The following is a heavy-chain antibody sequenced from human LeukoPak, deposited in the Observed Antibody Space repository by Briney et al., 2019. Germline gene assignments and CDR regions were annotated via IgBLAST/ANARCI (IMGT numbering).Heavy chain of an antibody. CDR3: ARDVGTGYYYYMDV. CDR1: GYTFTTFD. V-gene: IGHV1-8*01. Sequence: ASVKVSCKASGYTFTTFDINWVRQAPGQGLEWMGWMSPHSGNTGYAQKFQGGVTMTTDNSITTAYMELSSLRSEDTAVYYCARDVGTGYYYYMDVWGEGTTVTVSS. J-gene: IGHJ6*03. CDR2: MSPHSGNT. D-gene: IGHD5-18*01.